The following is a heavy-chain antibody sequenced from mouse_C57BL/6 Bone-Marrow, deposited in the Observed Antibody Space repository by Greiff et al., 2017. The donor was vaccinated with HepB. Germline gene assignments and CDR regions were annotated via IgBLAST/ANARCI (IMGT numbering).Heavy chain of an antibody. J-gene: IGHJ2*01. CDR1: GFTFSSYA. V-gene: IGHV5-9-1*02. Sequence: EVQVVESGEGLVKPGGSLKLSCAASGFTFSSYAMSWVRQTPEKRLEWVAYISSGGDYTYYADTVKGRFTISRDNARNTLYLQMSSLKSEDTAMYYCTRVRPYYFDYWGQGTTLTVSS. CDR3: TRVRPYYFDY. CDR2: ISSGGDYT.